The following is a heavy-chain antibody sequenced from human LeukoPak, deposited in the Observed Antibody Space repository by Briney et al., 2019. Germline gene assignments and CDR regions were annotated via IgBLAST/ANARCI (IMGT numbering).Heavy chain of an antibody. J-gene: IGHJ4*02. CDR1: GFTLSSYS. D-gene: IGHD1-26*01. Sequence: GGSLRLSCAASGFTLSSYSMNWVRQAPGKGLEWVSSISSSSSYIYYADSVQGRFTISRDNAKNSLYLQMDSLRVEDTAVYYCARALWELRSSAYFDYWGQGTLVTVSS. CDR2: ISSSSSYI. CDR3: ARALWELRSSAYFDY. V-gene: IGHV3-21*06.